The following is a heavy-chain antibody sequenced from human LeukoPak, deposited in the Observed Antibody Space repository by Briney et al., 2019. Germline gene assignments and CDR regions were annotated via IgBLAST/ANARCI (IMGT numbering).Heavy chain of an antibody. D-gene: IGHD6-19*01. J-gene: IGHJ4*02. Sequence: PSETLSPTCTVSGGSMSPYHWGWIRQPPRKGLEWTGYIYYSGSTNYNPSLKSRVTISVDTSKNQFSLKLSSVTAADTAIYYCARAVSGRFDYWGQGTLVTVSS. CDR1: GGSMSPYH. CDR3: ARAVSGRFDY. CDR2: IYYSGST. V-gene: IGHV4-59*08.